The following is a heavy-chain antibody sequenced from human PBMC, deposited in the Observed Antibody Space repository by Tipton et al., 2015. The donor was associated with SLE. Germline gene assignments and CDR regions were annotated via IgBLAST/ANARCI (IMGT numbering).Heavy chain of an antibody. Sequence: QVQLVQSGSELKKPGASVKVSCKASGYTFTNYGISWVRQAPGQGLEWMGWISAYTGDTNSAQRFQGRVTMTTDTSRTTAYMELRSLRSDDTAVYYCAERYDTFEIWGQGTMITVSS. CDR2: ISAYTGDT. D-gene: IGHD1-1*01. CDR3: AERYDTFEI. V-gene: IGHV1-18*01. J-gene: IGHJ3*02. CDR1: GYTFTNYG.